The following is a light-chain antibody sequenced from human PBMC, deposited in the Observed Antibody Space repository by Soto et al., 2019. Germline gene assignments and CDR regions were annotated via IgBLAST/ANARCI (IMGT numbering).Light chain of an antibody. Sequence: QSVLTQPPSASGPPGQRVTVSYSGGTSNIGSNTVNWYQHLPGTAPKLLIYTNNQRPSGVPDRFSGSKSGTSASLAISGLQSEDEADYYCAAWDDSLTGLFGGGTKLTVL. CDR3: AAWDDSLTGL. V-gene: IGLV1-44*01. J-gene: IGLJ2*01. CDR1: TSNIGSNT. CDR2: TNN.